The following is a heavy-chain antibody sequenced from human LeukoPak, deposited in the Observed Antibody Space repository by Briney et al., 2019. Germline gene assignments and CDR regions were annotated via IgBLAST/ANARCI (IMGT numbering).Heavy chain of an antibody. CDR2: IYTGGST. D-gene: IGHD2-2*01. V-gene: IGHV3-66*01. Sequence: GGSLRLSCAASGMTVSSNYIMWVRQPPGKGLEWVSSIYTGGSTYYADAVRGRFTISRDNSKNTVNLQMDSLRAEDTAVYYCARDQASSSSSPYWGQGTLVTVSS. CDR1: GMTVSSNY. J-gene: IGHJ4*02. CDR3: ARDQASSSSSPY.